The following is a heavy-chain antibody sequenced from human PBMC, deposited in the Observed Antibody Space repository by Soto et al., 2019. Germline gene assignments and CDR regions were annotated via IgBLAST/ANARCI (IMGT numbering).Heavy chain of an antibody. Sequence: GASVKVSCKASGYTFNGYYMHWVRQAPGQGLEWMGWINPNSGGTNYAQKFQGWVTMTRDTSISTAYMELSRLRSDDTAVYYCARGQQQLARNYGMDVWGQGTTVTVSS. D-gene: IGHD6-13*01. CDR2: INPNSGGT. CDR3: ARGQQQLARNYGMDV. V-gene: IGHV1-2*04. CDR1: GYTFNGYY. J-gene: IGHJ6*02.